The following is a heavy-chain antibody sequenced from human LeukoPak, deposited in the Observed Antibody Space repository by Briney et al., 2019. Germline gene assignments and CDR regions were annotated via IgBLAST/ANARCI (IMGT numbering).Heavy chain of an antibody. CDR2: IIPIFGIA. J-gene: IGHJ6*02. CDR1: GGTFSSYA. CDR3: ARVDHDSSGYYQGAFGV. Sequence: GSSVKVSCKASGGTFSSYAISWVRQAPGQGLEWMGRIIPIFGIANYAQKFQGRVTITADKSTSTAYMELSSLRSEDTAVYYCARVDHDSSGYYQGAFGVWGQGTTVTVSS. V-gene: IGHV1-69*04. D-gene: IGHD3-22*01.